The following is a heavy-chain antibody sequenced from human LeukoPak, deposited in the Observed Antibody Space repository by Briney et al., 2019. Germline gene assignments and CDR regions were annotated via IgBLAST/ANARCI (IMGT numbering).Heavy chain of an antibody. CDR2: VYYIANT. J-gene: IGHJ5*01. CDR1: GASVGSAGYY. D-gene: IGHD3-10*01. CDR3: ARSLWFGSNWFDS. Sequence: SETLSLTCTVSGASVGSAGYYWSWIRQPPGGGLEWIGYVYYIANTNYNPSLKSRVTISVDRSKNQFSLKPSSVTTADTAVYYCARSLWFGSNWFDSWGQGTLVTVSS. V-gene: IGHV4-61*08.